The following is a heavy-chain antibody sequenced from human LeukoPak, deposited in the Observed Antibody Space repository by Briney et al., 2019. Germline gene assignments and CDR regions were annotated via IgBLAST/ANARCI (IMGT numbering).Heavy chain of an antibody. D-gene: IGHD6-13*01. CDR2: ISYDEGNK. V-gene: IGHV3-30*18. Sequence: GGSLTLSCAASGFTFSSYGMHWVRQAPGTGLEWVAIISYDEGNKYYADSVKGRFTISRDKSKNTLYLQMNSLRPDDTAVYYCAKEKYSSSWYIDYWGQGTPVTVSS. CDR1: GFTFSSYG. J-gene: IGHJ4*02. CDR3: AKEKYSSSWYIDY.